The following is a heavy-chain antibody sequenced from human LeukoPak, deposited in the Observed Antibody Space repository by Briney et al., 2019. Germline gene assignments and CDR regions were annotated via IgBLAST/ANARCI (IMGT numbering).Heavy chain of an antibody. Sequence: SETLSLTCTVSGGSTSSYYWSWIRQPPGKGLEWIGYIYYSGSTNYNPSLKSRVTISVDTSKNQFSLKLSSVTAADTAVYYCARDNRGGYFDYWGQGTLVTVSS. CDR2: IYYSGST. V-gene: IGHV4-59*01. CDR1: GGSTSSYY. D-gene: IGHD3-10*01. J-gene: IGHJ4*02. CDR3: ARDNRGGYFDY.